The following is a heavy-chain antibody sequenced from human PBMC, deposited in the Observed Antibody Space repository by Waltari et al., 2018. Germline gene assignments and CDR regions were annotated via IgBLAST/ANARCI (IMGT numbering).Heavy chain of an antibody. Sequence: QVQLQESGPGLVKPSETLSLTCTVSGGSISSYYWSWIRQPPGKGLEWIGEIKHSGSSNYNPSLKSRVTISVDTSKNQFSLKLSSVTAADTAVYYCARGIVRTYYDILTGYYNRYFDYWGQGTLVTVSS. CDR2: IKHSGSS. D-gene: IGHD3-9*01. V-gene: IGHV4-34*01. CDR1: GGSISSYY. CDR3: ARGIVRTYYDILTGYYNRYFDY. J-gene: IGHJ4*02.